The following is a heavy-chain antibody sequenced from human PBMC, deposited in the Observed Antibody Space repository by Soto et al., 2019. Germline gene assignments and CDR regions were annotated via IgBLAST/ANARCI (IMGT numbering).Heavy chain of an antibody. V-gene: IGHV3-33*01. J-gene: IGHJ6*02. Sequence: SLRLSCAASGFTFSSYGMHLVRQAPGKGLEWVAFIWYDGSNKYYADSVKGRFTISRDNSKNTLYLQMKSLRAEDTAVYYCARVYGFGELLDYYCGIECWGGGP. D-gene: IGHD3-10*01. CDR3: ARVYGFGELLDYYCGIEC. CDR2: IWYDGSNK. CDR1: GFTFSSYG.